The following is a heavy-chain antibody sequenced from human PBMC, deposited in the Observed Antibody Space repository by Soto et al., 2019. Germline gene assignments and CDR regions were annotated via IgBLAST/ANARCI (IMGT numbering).Heavy chain of an antibody. J-gene: IGHJ5*02. Sequence: GGSLRLSCAASGFTFDDYAMHWVRQAPGKGLEWVSGISWNSGSIGYADSVKGRFTISRDNAKNSLYLQMNSLRAEDTALYYCAKDMSGHQLLWDNWFDPWGQGTLVTVSS. CDR2: ISWNSGSI. V-gene: IGHV3-9*01. CDR1: GFTFDDYA. D-gene: IGHD2-2*01. CDR3: AKDMSGHQLLWDNWFDP.